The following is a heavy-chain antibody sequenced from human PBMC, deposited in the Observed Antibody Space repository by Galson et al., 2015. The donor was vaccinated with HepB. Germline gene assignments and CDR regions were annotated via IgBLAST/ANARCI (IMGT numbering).Heavy chain of an antibody. CDR3: ATPPGRYGGGAVAGTEPLFDY. Sequence: SVKVSCKVSGYTLTELSMHWVRQAPGKGLEWMGGFDPEDGETIYAQKFQGRVTMTEDTSTDTAYMELSSLRSEDTAVYYCATPPGRYGGGAVAGTEPLFDYWGQGTLVTVS. J-gene: IGHJ4*02. CDR2: FDPEDGET. D-gene: IGHD6-19*01. V-gene: IGHV1-24*01. CDR1: GYTLTELS.